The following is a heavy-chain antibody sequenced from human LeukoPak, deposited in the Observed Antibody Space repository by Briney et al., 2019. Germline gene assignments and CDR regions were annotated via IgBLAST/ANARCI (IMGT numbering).Heavy chain of an antibody. J-gene: IGHJ6*02. CDR3: ARDQGGYCSGGSCYYYYGMDV. D-gene: IGHD2-15*01. V-gene: IGHV3-23*01. CDR1: GFTFSSYA. Sequence: GGSLRLSCAASGFTFSSYAMHWVRQAPGKGLEWVSAISGSGGSTYYADSVKGRFTISRDNSKNTLYLQMNSLRAEDTAVYYCARDQGGYCSGGSCYYYYGMDVWGQGTTVTVSS. CDR2: ISGSGGST.